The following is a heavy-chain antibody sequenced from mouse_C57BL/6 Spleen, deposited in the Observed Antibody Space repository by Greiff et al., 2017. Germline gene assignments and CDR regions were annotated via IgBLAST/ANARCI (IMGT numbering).Heavy chain of an antibody. Sequence: QVQLQQPVAELVKPGASVKLSCKASGYTFTSYWMHWVKQRPGQGLEWIGMIHPNSGSTNYNEKFKSKATLTVDKSSSTAYMQLSSLTSEDSAVYYCASLYYSNYEGYAMDYWGQGTSVTVSS. D-gene: IGHD2-5*01. CDR1: GYTFTSYW. CDR2: IHPNSGST. CDR3: ASLYYSNYEGYAMDY. V-gene: IGHV1-64*01. J-gene: IGHJ4*01.